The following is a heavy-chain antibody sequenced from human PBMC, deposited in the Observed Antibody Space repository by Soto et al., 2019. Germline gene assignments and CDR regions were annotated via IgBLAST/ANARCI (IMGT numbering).Heavy chain of an antibody. CDR3: ARQYGSGSFDY. CDR1: GYTFNYYW. D-gene: IGHD3-10*01. CDR2: IYPDESDT. J-gene: IGHJ4*02. V-gene: IGHV5-51*01. Sequence: GVSLKISCQGSGYTFNYYWIGWVRQMPGEGLEWMGIIYPDESDTRYSPSFQGQVTISADKSISTAYLQWSSLKASDTAMYYCARQYGSGSFDYWGQGTLVTVSS.